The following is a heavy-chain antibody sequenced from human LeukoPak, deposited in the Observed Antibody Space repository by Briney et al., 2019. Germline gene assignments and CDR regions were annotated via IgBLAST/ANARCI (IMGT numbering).Heavy chain of an antibody. CDR3: ARDPRGPTGYDSSGRDSFDY. Sequence: GGSLRLSCAASGFTFSSYWMHWVRQAPGKGLVWVSRINSDGSSTSYADSVKGRFTISRDNAKNTLNLQLNSLRREDTAVYYCARDPRGPTGYDSSGRDSFDYWGQGTLVTVSS. D-gene: IGHD3-22*01. CDR2: INSDGSST. V-gene: IGHV3-74*01. J-gene: IGHJ4*02. CDR1: GFTFSSYW.